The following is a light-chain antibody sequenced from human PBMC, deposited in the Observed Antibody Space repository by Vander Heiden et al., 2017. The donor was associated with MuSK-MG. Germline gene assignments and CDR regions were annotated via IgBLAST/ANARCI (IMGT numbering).Light chain of an antibody. CDR3: QQYNSYLIT. CDR1: QSISSW. Sequence: EIQMPQSPPTLYASVGDRVTITCRASQSISSWLAWYQQKPGKAHKLLIYKASSLESGVPSRFSGSGSGTEFTLTSSSLQPDDFATYYCQQYNSYLITFGQGTRLEIK. J-gene: IGKJ5*01. V-gene: IGKV1-5*03. CDR2: KAS.